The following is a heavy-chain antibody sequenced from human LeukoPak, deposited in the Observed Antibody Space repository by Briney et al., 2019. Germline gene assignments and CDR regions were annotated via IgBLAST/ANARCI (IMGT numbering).Heavy chain of an antibody. Sequence: GRSLRLSSAASGFTFSSYAMHRVRQAPGKGLEGGADISYDGSNKYYADSVKSRFTISRDNSKNTLYLQMNSLRAEDTAVYYCAKDIPTREYESDYWGQGTLVAVSS. V-gene: IGHV3-30*04. J-gene: IGHJ4*02. CDR3: AKDIPTREYESDY. CDR1: GFTFSSYA. CDR2: ISYDGSNK. D-gene: IGHD2-21*01.